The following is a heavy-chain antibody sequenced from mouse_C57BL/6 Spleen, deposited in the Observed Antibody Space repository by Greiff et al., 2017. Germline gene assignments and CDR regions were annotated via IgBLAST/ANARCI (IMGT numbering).Heavy chain of an antibody. Sequence: QVQLQQPGAELVKPGASVKLSCKASGYTFTSYWMHWVKQRPGQGLEWIGMIHPNSGSTNYNEKFKSKATQTVDKSSSTAYMQLSSLTSEDSAVYYCARRKGLGITTVVADWYFDVWGTGTTVTVSS. J-gene: IGHJ1*03. D-gene: IGHD1-1*01. CDR3: ARRKGLGITTVVADWYFDV. V-gene: IGHV1-64*01. CDR1: GYTFTSYW. CDR2: IHPNSGST.